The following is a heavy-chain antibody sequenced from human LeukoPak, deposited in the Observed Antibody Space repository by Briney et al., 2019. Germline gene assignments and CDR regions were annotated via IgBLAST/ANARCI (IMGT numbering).Heavy chain of an antibody. D-gene: IGHD6-13*01. CDR1: GFTFDDYG. V-gene: IGHV3-20*04. Sequence: AGGSLRLSCAASGFTFDDYGMSWVRQAPGKGLEWVSGINWNGGSTGYADSVKGRFTISRDNAKNSLYLQMNSLRAEDTALYYCARVAEEGYSSSWYFRGEDWFDPWGQGTLVTVSS. CDR2: INWNGGST. CDR3: ARVAEEGYSSSWYFRGEDWFDP. J-gene: IGHJ5*02.